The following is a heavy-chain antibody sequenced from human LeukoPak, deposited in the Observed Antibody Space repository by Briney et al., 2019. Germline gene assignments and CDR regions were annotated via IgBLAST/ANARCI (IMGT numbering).Heavy chain of an antibody. V-gene: IGHV5-51*01. J-gene: IGHJ4*02. CDR3: AGSIAVAGLPFDY. D-gene: IGHD6-19*01. CDR2: IYPGDSDT. CDR1: GYSFTSYW. Sequence: GESLKISFKGSGYSFTSYWIGWVRPMPGKGLEWMGIIYPGDSDTRYSPSFQGQVTISADKSISTAYLLWSSLKASDTAMYYCAGSIAVAGLPFDYWGQGTLVTVSS.